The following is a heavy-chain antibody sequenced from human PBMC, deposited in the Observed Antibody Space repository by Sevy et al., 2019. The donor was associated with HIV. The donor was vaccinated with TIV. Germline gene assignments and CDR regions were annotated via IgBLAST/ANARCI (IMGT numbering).Heavy chain of an antibody. CDR3: ARVAGSGTYYSGDFDY. D-gene: IGHD3-10*01. CDR1: GFTFSSYA. CDR2: ISGNGGST. J-gene: IGHJ4*02. V-gene: IGHV3-23*01. Sequence: GGSLRLSCAASGFTFSSYAMSWVRQAPGKGLEWVSGISGNGGSTYYADSVKGRFTISRDNSKNTLYLQMNSLRAEDTAVYYCARVAGSGTYYSGDFDYWGQGTLVTVSS.